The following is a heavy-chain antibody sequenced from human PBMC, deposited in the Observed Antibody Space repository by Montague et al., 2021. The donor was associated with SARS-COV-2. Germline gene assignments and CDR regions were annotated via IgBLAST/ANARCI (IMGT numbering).Heavy chain of an antibody. CDR2: VNYRGNT. J-gene: IGHJ4*02. D-gene: IGHD6-19*01. CDR3: ATQEDPSGWIPGPFDF. CDR1: GGSISSSSYY. V-gene: IGHV4-39*01. Sequence: SETLSLTCTVSGGSISSSSYYWAWKRQPPGKGLEWVGSVNYRGNTYYNPSLTSRVFISVDTSKKQLSLTLTSVTAADTAVYYCATQEDPSGWIPGPFDFWGQGTLLSVSS.